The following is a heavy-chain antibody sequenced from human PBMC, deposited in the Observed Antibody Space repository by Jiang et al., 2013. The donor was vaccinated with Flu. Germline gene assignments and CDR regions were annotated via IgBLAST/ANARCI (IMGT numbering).Heavy chain of an antibody. J-gene: IGHJ4*02. CDR1: GGTFSSYA. Sequence: SGAEVKKPGSSVKVSCKASGGTFSSYAISWVRQAPGQGLEWMGGIIPIFGTANYAQKFQGRVTITADESTSTAYMELSSLRSEDTAVYYCASPSSGVWGSYRHYYFDYWGQGTLVTVSS. V-gene: IGHV1-69*01. CDR3: ASPSSGVWGSYRHYYFDY. D-gene: IGHD3-16*02. CDR2: IIPIFGTA.